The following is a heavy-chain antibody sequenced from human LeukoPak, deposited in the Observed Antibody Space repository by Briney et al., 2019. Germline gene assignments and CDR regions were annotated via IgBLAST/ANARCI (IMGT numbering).Heavy chain of an antibody. CDR1: GFTFSSYG. Sequence: GRSLRLSCAASGFTFSSYGMHWVRQAPGKGLERVAVIWYDGSNKYYADSVKGRFTISRDNSKNTLYLQMNSLRAEDTAVYYCARDPAAGYSSYYFDYWGQGTLVTVSS. CDR2: IWYDGSNK. D-gene: IGHD6-13*01. V-gene: IGHV3-33*01. J-gene: IGHJ4*02. CDR3: ARDPAAGYSSYYFDY.